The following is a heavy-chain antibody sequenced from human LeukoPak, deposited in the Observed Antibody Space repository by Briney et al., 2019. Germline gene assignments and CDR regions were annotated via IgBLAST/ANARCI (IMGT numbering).Heavy chain of an antibody. CDR2: IYYSGST. CDR1: GGSISSSSYY. Sequence: SETLSLTCTVSGGSISSSSYYWGWIRQPPGKGLEWIGSIYYSGSTDYNPSLKSRVTISVDTSKNQFSLKLSSVTAADTAVYYCARRIYGGNFFDYWGQGTLVTVSS. D-gene: IGHD4-17*01. J-gene: IGHJ4*02. V-gene: IGHV4-39*01. CDR3: ARRIYGGNFFDY.